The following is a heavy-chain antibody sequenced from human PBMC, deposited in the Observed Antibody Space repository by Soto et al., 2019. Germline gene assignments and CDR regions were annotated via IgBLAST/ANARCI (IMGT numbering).Heavy chain of an antibody. V-gene: IGHV1-24*01. CDR1: GYPLTELS. D-gene: IGHD6-19*01. CDR2: FDPEDDET. CDR3: ATYLFTSGSFDL. Sequence: XSVKVSYKVSGYPLTELSMHWVRQAPGKGLEWMGGFDPEDDETIYAQNFQCRVTMTEDTSTDTAYMELSSLRSEDTAVYYCATYLFTSGSFDLWGQGTLVTVSS. J-gene: IGHJ4*02.